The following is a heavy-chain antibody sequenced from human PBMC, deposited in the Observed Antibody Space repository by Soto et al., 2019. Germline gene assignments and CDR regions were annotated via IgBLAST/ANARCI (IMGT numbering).Heavy chain of an antibody. CDR1: GGSISSSSYY. J-gene: IGHJ4*02. D-gene: IGHD1-26*01. CDR3: AYGVVGATTGFDY. CDR2: IYYSGST. Sequence: QLQLQESGPGLVKPSETLSLTCTVSGGSISSSSYYWGWIRQPPGKGLEWIGSIYYSGSTYYNPSLKSRVTISVDTSKNQFSLKLSSVTAADTAVYYCAYGVVGATTGFDYWGQGTLVTVSS. V-gene: IGHV4-39*01.